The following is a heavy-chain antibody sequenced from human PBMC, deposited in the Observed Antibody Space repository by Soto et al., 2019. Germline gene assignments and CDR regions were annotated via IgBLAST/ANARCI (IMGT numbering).Heavy chain of an antibody. V-gene: IGHV3-23*01. Sequence: GGSLRLSCAASGFTFSSYGMHWVRQAPGKGLEWVSAISGSGGSTYYADSVKGRFTISRDNSKNTLYLQMNSLRAEDTAVYYCAKDRPIGDSYGYFDYWGQGTLVTVSS. CDR3: AKDRPIGDSYGYFDY. D-gene: IGHD5-18*01. CDR1: GFTFSSYG. CDR2: ISGSGGST. J-gene: IGHJ4*02.